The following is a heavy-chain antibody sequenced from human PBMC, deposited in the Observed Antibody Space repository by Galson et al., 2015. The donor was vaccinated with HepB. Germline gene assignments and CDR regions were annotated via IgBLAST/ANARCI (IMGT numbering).Heavy chain of an antibody. CDR3: ARDLDYGGVYGSTWYFDY. J-gene: IGHJ4*02. CDR2: VDPSNGVT. D-gene: IGHD4-23*01. Sequence: SVTVSCKASGYTFIGYHIHWVRQAPGQGLEWMGHVDPSNGVTNYAQKFHGRITVSRDTSINTVYMELNSLISDDTAVYYCARDLDYGGVYGSTWYFDYWGQETLVTVSS. V-gene: IGHV1-2*06. CDR1: GYTFIGYH.